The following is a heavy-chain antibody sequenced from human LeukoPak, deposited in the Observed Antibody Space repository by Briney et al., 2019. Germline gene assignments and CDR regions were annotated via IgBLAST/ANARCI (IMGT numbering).Heavy chain of an antibody. Sequence: PSETLSLTCTVSGGSITGYYWSWIRQPPGKGLEWVGYIYYSGSTNYNPSLKSRVTMSVDTSKNQVSLKLSSVTAADTAVYYCARQYLYYYGMDVWGQGTTVTVSS. D-gene: IGHD2-8*01. CDR3: ARQYLYYYGMDV. V-gene: IGHV4-59*08. CDR2: IYYSGST. J-gene: IGHJ6*02. CDR1: GGSITGYY.